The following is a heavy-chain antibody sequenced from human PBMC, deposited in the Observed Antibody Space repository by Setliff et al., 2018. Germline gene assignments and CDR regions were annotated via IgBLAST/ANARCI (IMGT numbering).Heavy chain of an antibody. Sequence: ETLSLTCTASGDSISNYYRNWIRQPAGKGLEWIGRIYVTESTKYNPSLKSRVTLSIDTSKNQFSLKLSSVTAADAALYYCAASRAYTGAVEEWFLPKTFDFWGQGSPVTVSS. D-gene: IGHD3-10*01. CDR1: GDSISNYY. CDR2: IYVTEST. J-gene: IGHJ4*02. V-gene: IGHV4-4*07. CDR3: AASRAYTGAVEEWFLPKTFDF.